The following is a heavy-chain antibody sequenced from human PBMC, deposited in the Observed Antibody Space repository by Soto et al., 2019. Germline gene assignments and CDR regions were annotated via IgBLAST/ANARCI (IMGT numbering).Heavy chain of an antibody. D-gene: IGHD6-6*01. V-gene: IGHV4-30-4*01. J-gene: IGHJ4*02. Sequence: PSETLSLTCTVSGDSISSPDYYWMWIRHPPGKGLEWVGYIYHTGSTYYNPSLQSRLTLSVDTSKNQFSVRLSSVTAADTAMYYCARVRIVVRRGQTTFDNWGQGTLVTVSS. CDR2: IYHTGST. CDR3: ARVRIVVRRGQTTFDN. CDR1: GDSISSPDYY.